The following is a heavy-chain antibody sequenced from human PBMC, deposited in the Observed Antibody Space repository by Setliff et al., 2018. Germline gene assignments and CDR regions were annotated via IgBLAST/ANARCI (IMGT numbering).Heavy chain of an antibody. J-gene: IGHJ4*02. D-gene: IGHD3-3*01. CDR2: SRDKGNSYTT. Sequence: GGSLRLSCAVSGFTFSDHYMDWVRQVPGKGLEWVGRSRDKGNSYTTEYAASVKGRFTISRDDSKNSLYLQMNSLKTEDTAVYYCTRARDRSGYWDFDYWGQGTLVTVSS. V-gene: IGHV3-72*01. CDR1: GFTFSDHY. CDR3: TRARDRSGYWDFDY.